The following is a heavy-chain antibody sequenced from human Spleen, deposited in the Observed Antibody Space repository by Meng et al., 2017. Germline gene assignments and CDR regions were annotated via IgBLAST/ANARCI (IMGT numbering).Heavy chain of an antibody. CDR2: ISSSSSYI. V-gene: IGHV3-21*01. D-gene: IGHD3-22*01. CDR3: ARAYYDSSGYYFIMGY. Sequence: GQLVPGKGLEWVSSISSSSSYIYYADSVKGRFTISRDNAKNSLYLQMNSLRAEDTAVYYCARAYYDSSGYYFIMGYWGQGTLVTVSS. J-gene: IGHJ4*02.